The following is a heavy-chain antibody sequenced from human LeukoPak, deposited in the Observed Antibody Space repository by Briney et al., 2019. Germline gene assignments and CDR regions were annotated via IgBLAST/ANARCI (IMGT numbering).Heavy chain of an antibody. J-gene: IGHJ4*02. V-gene: IGHV3-48*03. D-gene: IGHD5-12*01. CDR3: ARDSGYDFSFSDY. Sequence: GGSLRLSCAASGFTFSSYEMNWVRQAPGKGLEGVSYISSSGSTIYYADSVKGRFTISRDNAKNSLYLQMNSLRAEDTAVYYCARDSGYDFSFSDYWGQGTLVTVSS. CDR2: ISSSGSTI. CDR1: GFTFSSYE.